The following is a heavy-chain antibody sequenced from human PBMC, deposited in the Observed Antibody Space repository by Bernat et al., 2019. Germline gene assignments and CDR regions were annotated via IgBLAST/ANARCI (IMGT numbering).Heavy chain of an antibody. CDR1: GYTFANYD. D-gene: IGHD6-19*01. CDR3: ARDHRWLALYGMDV. V-gene: IGHV1-18*01. J-gene: IGHJ6*02. Sequence: QVHLVQSGREVKKPGASVQVSCKTSGYTFANYDITWVRQAPGQGLEWVGWISAHNGDTKYGQKFRGRVTMTTDTSTTTAYLEVRSLRPNDTGVYYCARDHRWLALYGMDVWGQGTTVSVSS. CDR2: ISAHNGDT.